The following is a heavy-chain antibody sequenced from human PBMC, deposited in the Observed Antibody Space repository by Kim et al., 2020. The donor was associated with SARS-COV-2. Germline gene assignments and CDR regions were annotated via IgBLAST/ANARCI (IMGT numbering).Heavy chain of an antibody. CDR1: GGSISDYY. CDR2: IYHSGST. V-gene: IGHV4-59*08. D-gene: IGHD3-10*01. CDR3: ARKGRGLYYFDY. J-gene: IGHJ4*02. Sequence: SETLSLTCTVSGGSISDYYWSWIRQSPGKGLEWIGFIYHSGSTNYNPSLRSRATISLDTSKNQFSLKLSSVTAADTAVYHGARKGRGLYYFDYWGQGSLVTVSS.